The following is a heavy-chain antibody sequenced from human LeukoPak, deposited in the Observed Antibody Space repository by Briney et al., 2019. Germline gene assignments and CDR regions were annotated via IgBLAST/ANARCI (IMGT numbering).Heavy chain of an antibody. CDR2: IYYSGST. CDR3: ARMSGCSCYSCLYYGNYPFYYYGMDV. V-gene: IGHV4-59*01. Sequence: SETLSLTCTVSGGSISSYYWSWIRQPPGTGLEWIGYIYYSGSTNYNPSLKSRVTISVDTSKNQFSLKLSSVTAADTAVYYSARMSGCSCYSCLYYGNYPFYYYGMDVWGQGTTVTVSS. J-gene: IGHJ6*02. D-gene: IGHD2-15*01. CDR1: GGSISSYY.